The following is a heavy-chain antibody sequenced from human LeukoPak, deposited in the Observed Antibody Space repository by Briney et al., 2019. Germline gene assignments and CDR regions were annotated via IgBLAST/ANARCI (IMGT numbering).Heavy chain of an antibody. J-gene: IGHJ5*02. Sequence: SETLSLTCTVSGGSISSYYWSWIRQPPGKGLEWIGYIYYSGSTNYNPSLKSRVTISVDTSKNQFSLKLSSVTAADTAVYYCARDRSAWIDPWGQGTLVTVSS. V-gene: IGHV4-59*01. D-gene: IGHD3-3*01. CDR1: GGSISSYY. CDR3: ARDRSAWIDP. CDR2: IYYSGST.